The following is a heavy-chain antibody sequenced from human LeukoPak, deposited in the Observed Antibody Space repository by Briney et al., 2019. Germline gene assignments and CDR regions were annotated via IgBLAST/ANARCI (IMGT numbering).Heavy chain of an antibody. CDR1: GYTFTSYG. D-gene: IGHD3-3*01. J-gene: IGHJ5*02. Sequence: ASVKVSCKASGYTFTSYGISWVRQAPGQGLEWMGWISAYNGNTNYAQKLQGRVTMTTDTSTSTAYMELRSLRSDDTAVYYCARESHLYYDFWSGYYRYNWFDPWGQGTLVTVSS. CDR2: ISAYNGNT. CDR3: ARESHLYYDFWSGYYRYNWFDP. V-gene: IGHV1-18*01.